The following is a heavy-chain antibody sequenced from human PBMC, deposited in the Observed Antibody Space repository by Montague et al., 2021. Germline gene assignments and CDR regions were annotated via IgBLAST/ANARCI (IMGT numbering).Heavy chain of an antibody. CDR1: RSLINRDYY. V-gene: IGHV4-38-2*02. CDR3: ARERDRYYYMDI. J-gene: IGHJ6*03. CDR2: VSHGRRT. Sequence: SETLSLTCTVSRSLINRDYYWGWIRQPPGKGLEWMGSVSHGRRTYYNPSLKSRVTISVDTSNNHFSLKLSSVTAADTAMYYCARERDRYYYMDIWGKGTTITVSS.